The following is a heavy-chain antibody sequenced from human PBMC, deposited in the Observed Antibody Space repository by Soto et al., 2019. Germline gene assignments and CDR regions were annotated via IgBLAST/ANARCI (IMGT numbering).Heavy chain of an antibody. Sequence: QVQLVESGGDLVKPGGSLRLSCAASGFIFSDYYMSWIRQPPGKGLEWLSYISTTSSYTNYADSVKGRFTISRDNAKNSVYLHMNSLRAEGTAVYYCARAQCSSRRCRPVSGLDVWGQGTTVTVS. CDR2: ISTTSSYT. D-gene: IGHD2-2*01. J-gene: IGHJ6*02. CDR1: GFIFSDYY. CDR3: ARAQCSSRRCRPVSGLDV. V-gene: IGHV3-11*05.